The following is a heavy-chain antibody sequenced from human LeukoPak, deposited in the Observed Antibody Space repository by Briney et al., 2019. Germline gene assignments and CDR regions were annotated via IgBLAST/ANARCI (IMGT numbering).Heavy chain of an antibody. CDR2: LKLDGSEK. V-gene: IGHV3-7*01. Sequence: GGSLRLSCAASGFTFSTYWMSWVRQAPGKGLEWVANLKLDGSEKYYVDSVKGRFTISRDNAKNSLYLQMNSLRAEDTAVYYCARDNEEGFDCWGQGTLVTVSS. CDR1: GFTFSTYW. J-gene: IGHJ4*02. CDR3: ARDNEEGFDC.